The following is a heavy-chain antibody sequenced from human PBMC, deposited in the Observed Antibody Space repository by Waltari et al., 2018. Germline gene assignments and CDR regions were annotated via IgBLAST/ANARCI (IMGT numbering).Heavy chain of an antibody. D-gene: IGHD3-3*01. CDR2: INHSGST. Sequence: QVQLQQWGAGLLKPSETLSLTCAVYGGSFSGYYWSWIRQPPGKGLEWIGEINHSGSTNYNPSLKSRVTISVDTSKNQFSLKLSSVTAADTAVYYCARLPGITIFGVVTPRDYWGQGTLVIVSS. CDR3: ARLPGITIFGVVTPRDY. J-gene: IGHJ4*02. V-gene: IGHV4-34*01. CDR1: GGSFSGYY.